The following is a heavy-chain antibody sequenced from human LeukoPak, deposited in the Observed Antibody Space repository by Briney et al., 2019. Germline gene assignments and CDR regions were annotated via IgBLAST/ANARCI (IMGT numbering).Heavy chain of an antibody. D-gene: IGHD3-10*01. J-gene: IGHJ6*03. CDR2: INHSGST. CDR1: GGSFGGYY. CDR3: ARGAVLWFRPKLYYYYMDV. Sequence: SETLSLTCAVYGGSFGGYYWSWIRQPPGKGLQWIGQINHSGSTNYNPSLKSRVTISVDTSKNQFSLKLSSVTAADTAVYYCARGAVLWFRPKLYYYYMDVWGKGTTVTVSS. V-gene: IGHV4-34*01.